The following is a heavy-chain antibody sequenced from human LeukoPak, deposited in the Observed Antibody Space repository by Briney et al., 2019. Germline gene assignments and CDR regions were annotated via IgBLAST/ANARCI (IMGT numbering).Heavy chain of an antibody. Sequence: SETLSLTCTVSGGSISSYYWSWIRQPPGKGLEWIGYIYYSGTTNYNPSLKSRVTISVDSSKNQFSLKLSSVTAADTAVYYCARVGDYALKDWGQGTLVTVSS. D-gene: IGHD3-16*01. CDR3: ARVGDYALKD. J-gene: IGHJ4*02. V-gene: IGHV4-59*01. CDR2: IYYSGTT. CDR1: GGSISSYY.